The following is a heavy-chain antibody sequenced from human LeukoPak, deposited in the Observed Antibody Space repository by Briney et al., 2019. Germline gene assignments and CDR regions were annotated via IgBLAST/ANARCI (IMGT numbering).Heavy chain of an antibody. CDR1: GGSISSYY. V-gene: IGHV4-59*01. CDR3: ARGPYYYDSSGD. CDR2: IYYSGST. Sequence: SETLSLTCTVSGGSISSYYWSWIGQPPGKRLEWIGYIYYSGSTNYDPSLKSRVTISVDTSKNQFSLKLSSVTAADTAVYYCARGPYYYDSSGDWGQGTPVTVSS. D-gene: IGHD3-22*01. J-gene: IGHJ4*02.